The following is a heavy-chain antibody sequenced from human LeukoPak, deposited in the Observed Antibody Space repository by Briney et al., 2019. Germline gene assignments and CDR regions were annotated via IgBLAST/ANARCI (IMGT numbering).Heavy chain of an antibody. CDR1: GFTFSSYG. Sequence: GGSLRLSCAASGFTFSSYGMHWVRQTPGKGLGWVAFIRYDGSNKYYADSVKGRFTISRDNSKNTLYLQMNSLRAEDTAVYYCAKDSSTMVGWFDPWGQGTLVTVST. D-gene: IGHD2-2*01. V-gene: IGHV3-30*02. CDR3: AKDSSTMVGWFDP. J-gene: IGHJ5*02. CDR2: IRYDGSNK.